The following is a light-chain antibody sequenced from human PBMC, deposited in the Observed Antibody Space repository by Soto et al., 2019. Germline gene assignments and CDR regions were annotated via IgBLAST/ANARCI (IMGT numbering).Light chain of an antibody. CDR2: LGS. CDR1: QSLLHSNGYNY. Sequence: DIVMTQSPLSLPVTPGEPASISCRSSQSLLHSNGYNYLDWYLQKPGQSPQLLIYLGSNRASGVPDRFSGSGFGKDFTTKISRVEAEDGGGYFFMPGLQTPRITFGQGTRLEIK. CDR3: MPGLQTPRIT. V-gene: IGKV2-28*01. J-gene: IGKJ5*01.